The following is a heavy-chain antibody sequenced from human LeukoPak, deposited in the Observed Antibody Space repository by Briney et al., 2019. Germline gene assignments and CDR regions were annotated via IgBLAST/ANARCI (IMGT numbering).Heavy chain of an antibody. CDR3: AKNDCSSTSCYISAFDY. Sequence: PGGSLRLPCAASGFTFSSYAMSWVRQAPGKGLEWVSAISGSGGSTYYADSVKGRFTISRDNSKNTLYLQMNSLRAEDTAVYYCAKNDCSSTSCYISAFDYWGQGTLVTVSS. V-gene: IGHV3-23*01. CDR2: ISGSGGST. D-gene: IGHD2-2*02. J-gene: IGHJ4*02. CDR1: GFTFSSYA.